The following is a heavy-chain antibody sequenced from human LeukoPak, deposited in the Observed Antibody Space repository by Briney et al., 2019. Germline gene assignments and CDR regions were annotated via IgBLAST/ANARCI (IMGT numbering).Heavy chain of an antibody. D-gene: IGHD6-19*01. CDR2: ISGSGGGT. V-gene: IGHV3-23*01. CDR1: GFTFTKYA. J-gene: IGHJ4*02. CDR3: AKAFRGGRDSSGWYMIGGDYFDY. Sequence: GGSLRLSCAASGFTFTKYAMSWVRQAPGKGLEWVSSISGSGGGTYYADSVKGRFTISRDNSKNTLFLKMDSLRAEDTAIYYCAKAFRGGRDSSGWYMIGGDYFDYWGQGTLVTVSS.